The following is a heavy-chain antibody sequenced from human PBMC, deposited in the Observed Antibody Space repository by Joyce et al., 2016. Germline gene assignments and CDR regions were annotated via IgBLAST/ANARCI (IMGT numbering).Heavy chain of an antibody. Sequence: EVQLVESGGGLVQPGGSLRLSCVVSGSTFNNLWIHWVRQAPGKGLGGVSGIKDDGISTFYADSVKGRFTISRDDAKNTVYLQMNSLRAEDTALYYCAGVFDYWGQGTLVTVSS. V-gene: IGHV3-74*01. CDR2: IKDDGIST. CDR1: GSTFNNLW. J-gene: IGHJ4*02. CDR3: AGVFDY.